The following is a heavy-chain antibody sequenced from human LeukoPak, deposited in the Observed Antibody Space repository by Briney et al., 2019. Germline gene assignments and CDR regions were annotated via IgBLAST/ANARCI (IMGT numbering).Heavy chain of an antibody. V-gene: IGHV3-73*01. Sequence: GGSLKLSCAASGFTFSGSAMHWVRQASGKGLEWVGRIRSKANSYATAYAASVKGRFTISRDDSKNTAYLQMNSLRAEDTAVYYCARAGRKSRGVDLVRKKETGYYYMDVWGKGTTVTVSS. D-gene: IGHD3-10*02. J-gene: IGHJ6*03. CDR3: ARAGRKSRGVDLVRKKETGYYYMDV. CDR2: IRSKANSYAT. CDR1: GFTFSGSA.